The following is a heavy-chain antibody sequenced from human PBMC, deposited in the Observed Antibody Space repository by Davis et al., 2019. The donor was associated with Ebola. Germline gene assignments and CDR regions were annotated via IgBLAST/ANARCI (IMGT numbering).Heavy chain of an antibody. CDR1: EFTFSDYW. J-gene: IGHJ4*02. V-gene: IGHV3-74*01. D-gene: IGHD4-17*01. CDR3: VRTTYGAPEY. CDR2: ISGDGGIT. Sequence: GESLKISCAASEFTFSDYWMHWVRQAPGKGLVWVSRISGDGGITSYADSVKGRFTISRDNAKSTLYLQMNSLTAEDTAVYYCVRTTYGAPEYWGQGTLVTVSS.